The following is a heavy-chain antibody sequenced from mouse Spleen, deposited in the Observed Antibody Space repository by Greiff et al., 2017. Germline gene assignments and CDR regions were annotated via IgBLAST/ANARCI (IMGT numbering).Heavy chain of an antibody. J-gene: IGHJ2*01. V-gene: IGHV1-69*01. CDR3: ARDRLRRDFDY. CDR1: GYTFTSYW. CDR2: IDPSDSYT. Sequence: VQLQQPGAELVMPGASVKLSCKASGYTFTSYWMHWVKQRPGQGLEWIGEIDPSDSYTNYNQKFKGKATLTVDKSSSTAYMQLSSLTSEDSAVYYCARDRLRRDFDYWGQGTTLTVSS. D-gene: IGHD2-2*01.